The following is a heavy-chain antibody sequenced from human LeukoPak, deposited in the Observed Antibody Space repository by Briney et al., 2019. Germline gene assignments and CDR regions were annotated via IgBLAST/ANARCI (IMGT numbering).Heavy chain of an antibody. Sequence: ASVKASCKASGYTFTAYYIHWVRQAPGQGLEWMGWIDPNGGDTKYVEKFQGRVTMTRDTSFSTAYMALSSLRSDDTAMYYCARAMNSWFLLDLDYWGQGNLVTVSS. D-gene: IGHD3-22*01. CDR1: GYTFTAYY. CDR2: IDPNGGDT. J-gene: IGHJ4*02. CDR3: ARAMNSWFLLDLDY. V-gene: IGHV1-2*02.